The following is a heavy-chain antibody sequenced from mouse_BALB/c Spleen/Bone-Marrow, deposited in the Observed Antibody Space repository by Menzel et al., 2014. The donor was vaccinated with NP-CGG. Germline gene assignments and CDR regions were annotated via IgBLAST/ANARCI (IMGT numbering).Heavy chain of an antibody. Sequence: EVQLQQSGTELVKPGASVKLSCTASGFNIKDTYMHWVKQRPEQGLEWIGRIDPANGNTKYDPKLQGKATITADTSSNTADLQLSSLTSEDTAVYYCAHGSTYGYFDYWGQGTTLTVSS. CDR2: IDPANGNT. CDR1: GFNIKDTY. CDR3: AHGSTYGYFDY. V-gene: IGHV14-3*02. D-gene: IGHD1-1*01. J-gene: IGHJ2*01.